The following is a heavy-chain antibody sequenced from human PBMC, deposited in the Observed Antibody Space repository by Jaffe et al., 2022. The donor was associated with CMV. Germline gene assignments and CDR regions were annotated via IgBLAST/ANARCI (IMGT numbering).Heavy chain of an antibody. J-gene: IGHJ6*03. Sequence: QVQLVESGGGVVQPGRSLRLSCAASGFTFSSYGMHWVRQAPGKGLEWVAVIWYDGSNKYYADSVKGRFTISRDNSKNTLYLQMNSLRAEDTAVYYCARGLLWFGPERDYYYMDVWGKGTTVTVSS. CDR3: ARGLLWFGPERDYYYMDV. CDR1: GFTFSSYG. V-gene: IGHV3-33*08. D-gene: IGHD3-10*01. CDR2: IWYDGSNK.